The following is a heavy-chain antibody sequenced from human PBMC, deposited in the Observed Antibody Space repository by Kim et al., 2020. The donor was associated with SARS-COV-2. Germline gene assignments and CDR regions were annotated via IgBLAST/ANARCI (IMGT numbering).Heavy chain of an antibody. D-gene: IGHD3-3*01. V-gene: IGHV4-31*02. CDR3: ARGMHILEWLSHFDY. Sequence: PSLKSRVTISVDTSKNQFSLKLSSVTAADTAVYYCARGMHILEWLSHFDYWGQGTLVTVSS. J-gene: IGHJ4*02.